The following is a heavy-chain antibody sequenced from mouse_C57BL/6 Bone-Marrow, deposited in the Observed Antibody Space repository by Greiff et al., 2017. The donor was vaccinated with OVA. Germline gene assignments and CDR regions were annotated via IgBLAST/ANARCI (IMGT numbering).Heavy chain of an antibody. J-gene: IGHJ2*01. Sequence: EVQLVESGGGLVQPGGSLKLSCAASGFTFSDYYMYWVRQTPEKRLEWVAYISNGGGSTYYPDTVKGRFTISRDNAKNTLYLQMSRLKSEDTAMYYCARHGDYYSNYFDYWGQGTTLTVSS. CDR3: ARHGDYYSNYFDY. CDR2: ISNGGGST. V-gene: IGHV5-12*01. CDR1: GFTFSDYY. D-gene: IGHD2-5*01.